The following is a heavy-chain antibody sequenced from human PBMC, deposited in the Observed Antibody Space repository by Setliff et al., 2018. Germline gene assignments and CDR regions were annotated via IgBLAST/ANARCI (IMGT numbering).Heavy chain of an antibody. CDR3: ARAPLESGYYYGQGHYFDY. CDR1: GDTFSSYG. J-gene: IGHJ4*02. D-gene: IGHD5-18*01. V-gene: IGHV1-69*05. Sequence: SVKVSCKASGDTFSSYGISWVRQAPGQGLEWMGGTIPMFGTPAYAQKFQGRVTMTRDTSTTTVYMELSSLRSDDTAVYYCARAPLESGYYYGQGHYFDYWGQGTLVTVSS. CDR2: TIPMFGTP.